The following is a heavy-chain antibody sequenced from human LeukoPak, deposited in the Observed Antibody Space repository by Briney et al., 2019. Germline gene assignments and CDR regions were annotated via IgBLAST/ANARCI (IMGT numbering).Heavy chain of an antibody. CDR1: GFTFSSYS. CDR2: ISFSGSYI. D-gene: IGHD5-18*01. Sequence: GGSLRLSCAASGFTFSSYSMNWVRHAPGKGLEWVSSISFSGSYIYYADSLKGRLTISRDNAKNSLFLQLDSLTAEDTAVYYCARRATTERGHSYGLDSSGQGTLVTVSP. V-gene: IGHV3-21*01. J-gene: IGHJ4*02. CDR3: ARRATTERGHSYGLDS.